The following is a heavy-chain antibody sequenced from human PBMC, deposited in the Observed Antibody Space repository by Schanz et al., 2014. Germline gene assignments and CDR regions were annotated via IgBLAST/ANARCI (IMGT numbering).Heavy chain of an antibody. CDR1: GFTFSSYA. D-gene: IGHD2-15*01. J-gene: IGHJ6*02. CDR3: AKGMGYCSAGTCYDYYYYGLDV. CDR2: ISASGGST. V-gene: IGHV3-23*01. Sequence: EGQLLESGGGLIQPGGSLRLSCAASGFTFSSYAMSWVRQAPGKGLEWVSTISASGGSTYYADSVKGRFTISRDNSKNILYLQMNSLRAEDTTVYYCAKGMGYCSAGTCYDYYYYGLDVWGQGTTVTVSS.